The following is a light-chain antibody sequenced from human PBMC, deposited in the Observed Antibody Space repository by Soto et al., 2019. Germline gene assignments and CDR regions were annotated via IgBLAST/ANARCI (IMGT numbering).Light chain of an antibody. CDR1: QSIGTF. CDR2: DEL. CDR3: QQRNSWPPWT. V-gene: IGKV3-11*01. J-gene: IGKJ1*01. Sequence: EIVLTQSPATLSLSPGERATLSCRASQSIGTFLGWYQQKPGQPPTLLIYDELYRAPGIPARFSGSGSGTDFTLTISSLEPEDFAIYYCQQRNSWPPWTFGQGTKVEIK.